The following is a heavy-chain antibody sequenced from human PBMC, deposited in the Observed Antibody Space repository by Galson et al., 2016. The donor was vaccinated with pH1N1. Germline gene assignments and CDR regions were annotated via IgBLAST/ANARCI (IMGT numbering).Heavy chain of an antibody. D-gene: IGHD5-18*01. Sequence: SVKVSCKASGYTFTNYGITWVRQAPGQGLEWMAWMSAYNGNTNYAQKFQDRVTMATDTSTNTAYMELRNLTSDDTAVYYCARDVRISLWLPDFWGQGTLVTVSS. CDR1: GYTFTNYG. CDR3: ARDVRISLWLPDF. J-gene: IGHJ4*02. CDR2: MSAYNGNT. V-gene: IGHV1-18*01.